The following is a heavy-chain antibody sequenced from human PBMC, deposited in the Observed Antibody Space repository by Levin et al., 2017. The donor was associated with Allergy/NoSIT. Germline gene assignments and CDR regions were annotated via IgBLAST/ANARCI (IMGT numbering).Heavy chain of an antibody. J-gene: IGHJ4*02. V-gene: IGHV3-53*01. CDR3: ARDNYDTPGELDF. CDR2: TYGGGAT. Sequence: GGSLRLSCAASGFVVTRNHMSWVRQAPGKGLEWLSVTYGGGATYYRDSVKGRFTISRDNFKNTLYLQMNSLRAEDTAIYYCARDNYDTPGELDFWGQGTLVTVS. D-gene: IGHD3-9*01. CDR1: GFVVTRNH.